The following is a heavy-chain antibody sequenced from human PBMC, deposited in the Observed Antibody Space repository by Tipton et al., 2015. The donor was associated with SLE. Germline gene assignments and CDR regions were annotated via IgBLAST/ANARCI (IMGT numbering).Heavy chain of an antibody. CDR1: GFMFNSYG. Sequence: SLRLSCAASGFMFNSYGMHWVRQAPGKGLEWVAFIRHDGAIKYYADSVKGRFTISRDNSKNTLYLEVNSLRPEDTTVYYCARFSSLGGYFDYWGQGTLVTVSS. J-gene: IGHJ4*02. CDR2: IRHDGAIK. V-gene: IGHV3-30*02. D-gene: IGHD3-16*01. CDR3: ARFSSLGGYFDY.